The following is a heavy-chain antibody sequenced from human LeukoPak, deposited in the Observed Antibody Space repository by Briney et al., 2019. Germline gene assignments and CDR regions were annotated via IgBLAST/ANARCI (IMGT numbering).Heavy chain of an antibody. CDR3: AREAIAAGKNFDY. V-gene: IGHV1-2*02. CDR1: GYTFTGYY. J-gene: IGHJ4*02. Sequence: GASVKVSCKASGYTFTGYYMHWVRQAPGQGLEWMGWINPNSGGTNYAQKFQGRVTMTRDTSTSRVYMDLSSLRSEDTAVYYCAREAIAAGKNFDYWGQGTLVTVSS. D-gene: IGHD6-25*01. CDR2: INPNSGGT.